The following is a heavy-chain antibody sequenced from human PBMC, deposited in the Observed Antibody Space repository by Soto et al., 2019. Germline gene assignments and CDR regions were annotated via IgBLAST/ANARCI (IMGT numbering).Heavy chain of an antibody. D-gene: IGHD1-26*01. V-gene: IGHV3-21*01. CDR1: GFTFSSYS. Sequence: EVQLVESGGGLVKPGGSLTLSCAASGFTFSSYSMNWVRQAPGKGLEWVSSISSSSRHIYYADSVKGRFTISRDNAKNSLYLQMNSLRAEGTAMYFCARDPSDLWEPDQYFPHWGQGTLVAVSS. CDR3: ARDPSDLWEPDQYFPH. J-gene: IGHJ1*01. CDR2: ISSSSRHI.